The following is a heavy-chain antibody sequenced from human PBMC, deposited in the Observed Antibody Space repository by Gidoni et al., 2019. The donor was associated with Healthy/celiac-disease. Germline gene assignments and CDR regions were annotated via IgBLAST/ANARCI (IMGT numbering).Heavy chain of an antibody. D-gene: IGHD2-15*01. CDR3: ARSVGLYCSGGSCYDWFDP. J-gene: IGHJ5*02. CDR2: IYTSGST. V-gene: IGHV4-61*02. CDR1: GGSISSGSYY. Sequence: QVQLQESGPGLVKPSQTLSLTCTVSGGSISSGSYYWSWIRQPAGKGLEWIGRIYTSGSTNYNPSLKSRVTMSVDTSKNQFSLKLSSVTAADTAVYYCARSVGLYCSGGSCYDWFDPWGQGTLVTVSS.